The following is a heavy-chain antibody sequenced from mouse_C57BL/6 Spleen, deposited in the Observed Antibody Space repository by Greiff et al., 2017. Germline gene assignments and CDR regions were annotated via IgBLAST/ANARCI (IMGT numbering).Heavy chain of an antibody. CDR3: ARRGTAQASPFDY. CDR1: GFTFSSYT. Sequence: EVKLMESGGGLVKPGGSLELSCAASGFTFSSYTMSWVRQTPEKRLEWVATISGGGGNTYYPDSVKGRFTISRDNAKNTLYLQMSSLRSEDTALYYCARRGTAQASPFDYWGQGTTLTVSS. V-gene: IGHV5-9*01. CDR2: ISGGGGNT. J-gene: IGHJ2*01. D-gene: IGHD3-2*02.